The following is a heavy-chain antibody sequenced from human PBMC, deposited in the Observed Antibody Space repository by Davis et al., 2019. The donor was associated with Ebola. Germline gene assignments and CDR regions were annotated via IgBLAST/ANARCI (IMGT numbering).Heavy chain of an antibody. CDR3: VRDQHYAFDV. V-gene: IGHV3-30*03. D-gene: IGHD3-3*02. J-gene: IGHJ3*01. CDR1: GFTFSSYG. CDR2: ISYDGSNK. Sequence: GESLKISCAASGFTFSSYGMHWVRQAPGKGLEWVAVISYDGSNKYYADSVKGRFTISRDNSKNTLYLQMNTLRDEDTAMYYCVRDQHYAFDVWGQGTMVTVSS.